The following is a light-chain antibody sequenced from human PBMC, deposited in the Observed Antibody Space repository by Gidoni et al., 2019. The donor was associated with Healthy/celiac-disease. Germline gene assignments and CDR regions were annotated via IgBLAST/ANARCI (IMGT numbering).Light chain of an antibody. CDR3: QAWDSSTRV. Sequence: SYDLTPPPSASVSPGQTASITCSGDKLGDKYVCWYQQKPGQSPVLVIYQDHKRPSGIPERFSGSNSGNTATLTISGTQAMDEADYYCQAWDSSTRVFGTGTKVTVL. V-gene: IGLV3-1*01. CDR1: KLGDKY. CDR2: QDH. J-gene: IGLJ1*01.